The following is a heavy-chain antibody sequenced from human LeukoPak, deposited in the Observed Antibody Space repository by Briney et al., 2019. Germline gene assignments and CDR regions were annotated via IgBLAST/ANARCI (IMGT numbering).Heavy chain of an antibody. CDR3: ARGKSSGYGLFDY. V-gene: IGHV4-31*03. Sequence: PSETLSLTCTVSGGSISSGGYYWSWIRQHPGKGLEWIGYIYYSGSTYYNPSLKSRVTISVDTSKNQFSLKLSSVTAADTAVYYCARGKSSGYGLFDYWGQGTLVTVSS. J-gene: IGHJ4*02. CDR1: GGSISSGGYY. CDR2: IYYSGST. D-gene: IGHD5-12*01.